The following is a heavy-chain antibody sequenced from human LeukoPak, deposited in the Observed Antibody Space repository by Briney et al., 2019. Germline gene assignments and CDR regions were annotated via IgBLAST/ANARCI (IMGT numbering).Heavy chain of an antibody. V-gene: IGHV3-30*04. D-gene: IGHD2-21*02. CDR1: GFTFSSYA. Sequence: GRSLRLSCAASGFTFSSYAMHWVRQAPGKGLEWVAVISYDGSNKYYADSVKGRFTISRDNSKNTLYLQMNSLRAEDTAVYYCAKDHCGGDCSVFDYWGQGTLVTVSS. CDR3: AKDHCGGDCSVFDY. CDR2: ISYDGSNK. J-gene: IGHJ4*02.